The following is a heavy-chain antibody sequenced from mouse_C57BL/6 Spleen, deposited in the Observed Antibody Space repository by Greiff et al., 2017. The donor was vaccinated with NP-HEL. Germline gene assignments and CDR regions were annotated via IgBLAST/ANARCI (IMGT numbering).Heavy chain of an antibody. Sequence: QVQLQQSGAELVKPGASVKISCKASGYAFSSYWMNWVKQRPGKGLEWIGQIYPGDGDTNYNGKFKGKATLTADKSSSTAYMQLSSLTSEDSAVYFCARSDEYPYAMDYWGQGTSVTVSS. CDR3: ARSDEYPYAMDY. V-gene: IGHV1-80*01. CDR2: IYPGDGDT. D-gene: IGHD5-1*01. J-gene: IGHJ4*01. CDR1: GYAFSSYW.